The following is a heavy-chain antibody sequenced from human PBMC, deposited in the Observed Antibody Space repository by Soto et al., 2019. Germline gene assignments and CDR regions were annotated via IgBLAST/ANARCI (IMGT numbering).Heavy chain of an antibody. CDR2: ISANGGST. V-gene: IGHV3-23*01. D-gene: IGHD7-27*01. Sequence: GGSLRLSCAASGFTFNRHAMSWVRQAPGKGLEWVSAISANGGSTYYADSVKGRFTISRDNSKNTLYLQMNSLRAEDTALYYCAKEVTGEPQFDYWGQGALVTVSS. CDR1: GFTFNRHA. CDR3: AKEVTGEPQFDY. J-gene: IGHJ4*02.